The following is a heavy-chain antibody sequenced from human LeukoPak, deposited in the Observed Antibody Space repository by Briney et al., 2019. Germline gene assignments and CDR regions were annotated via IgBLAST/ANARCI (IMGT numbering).Heavy chain of an antibody. CDR1: GGSISSYY. V-gene: IGHV4-59*01. CDR3: ARDIVSSWPNNWFDP. J-gene: IGHJ5*02. CDR2: IYYSGST. Sequence: SETLSLTCTVSGGSISSYYWSWIRQPPGKGLEWIGYIYYSGSTNYNPSLKSRVTISVDTPKNQFSLKLSSVTAADTAVYYCARDIVSSWPNNWFDPWGQGTLVTVSS. D-gene: IGHD6-13*01.